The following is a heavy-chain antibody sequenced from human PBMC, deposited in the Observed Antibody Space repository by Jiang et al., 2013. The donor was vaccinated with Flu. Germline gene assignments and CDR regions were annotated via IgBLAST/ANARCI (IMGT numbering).Heavy chain of an antibody. Sequence: GAEVKAGESLKISCKGSWIQLYLPTGSAGCARCPGKAWSGWGVIYPSDSSTRYSPSFQGQVTISADKSISTAYLQWGSLKASDTAMYYCARHNVEMSPIKGFDYYGMDVWGQGTTVTVSS. J-gene: IGHJ6*02. D-gene: IGHD5-24*01. CDR3: ARHNVEMSPIKGFDYYGMDV. CDR2: IYPSDSST. CDR1: IQLYLPTG. V-gene: IGHV5-51*01.